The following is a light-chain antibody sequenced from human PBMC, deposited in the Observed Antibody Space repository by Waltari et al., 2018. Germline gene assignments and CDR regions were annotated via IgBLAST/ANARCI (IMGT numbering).Light chain of an antibody. CDR2: GAS. V-gene: IGKV3-15*01. J-gene: IGKJ2*01. CDR1: QSVRNN. CDR3: QQYSDGYT. Sequence: EVLMTQSPATVSVSPGEGATLSRWAMQSVRNNVAWFQQKPGQAPRLLIYGASTRATGIPARFSGSGAGTDFSLTISGLQSEDFAVYYCQQYSDGYTFGQGTKLEIK.